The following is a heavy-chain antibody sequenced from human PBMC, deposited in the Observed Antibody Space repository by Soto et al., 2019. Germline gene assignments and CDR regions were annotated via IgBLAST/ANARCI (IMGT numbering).Heavy chain of an antibody. V-gene: IGHV3-7*03. Sequence: EVQLVESGGGLVQPGGSLRLSCAVSGFTFSSYGMSWVRQAPGKGLEWVANIKQDEGEKYYVDSVKGRFTISRDNAKNSLYLQMNSLRAEDTAVYYCARDKIVGATFFDSWGQGTLVTVSS. CDR3: ARDKIVGATFFDS. D-gene: IGHD1-26*01. J-gene: IGHJ4*02. CDR2: IKQDEGEK. CDR1: GFTFSSYG.